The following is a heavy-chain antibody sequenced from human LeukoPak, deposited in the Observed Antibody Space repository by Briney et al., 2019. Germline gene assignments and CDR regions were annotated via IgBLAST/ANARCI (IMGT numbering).Heavy chain of an antibody. V-gene: IGHV5-51*01. D-gene: IGHD2-2*01. CDR2: IFPGDSDT. J-gene: IGHJ3*02. CDR3: ASPTGRGCTSSSCYVDAFDI. CDR1: GHSFTDYW. Sequence: GESLKISCKVSGHSFTDYWIGWVRQMPGKGLEWMGVIFPGDSDTRYSPPFQGQVTISADKSIDTAYLQWSSLKASDTAIYYCASPTGRGCTSSSCYVDAFDIWGQGTMVTVSS.